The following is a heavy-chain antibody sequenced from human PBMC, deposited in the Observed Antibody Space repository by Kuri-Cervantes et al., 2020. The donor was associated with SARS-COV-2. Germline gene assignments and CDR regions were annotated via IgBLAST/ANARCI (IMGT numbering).Heavy chain of an antibody. CDR2: IYYSGST. V-gene: IGHV4-39*01. CDR1: GGPISSSSYY. CDR3: ARHEWEPYYFDY. D-gene: IGHD1-26*01. J-gene: IGHJ4*02. Sequence: ESLKISCTVSGGPISSSSYYWGWIRQPPGKGLEWIGSIYYSGSTYYNPSLKSRVTISVDTSKNQFSLKLSSVTAADTAVYYCARHEWEPYYFDYWGQGTLVTVSS.